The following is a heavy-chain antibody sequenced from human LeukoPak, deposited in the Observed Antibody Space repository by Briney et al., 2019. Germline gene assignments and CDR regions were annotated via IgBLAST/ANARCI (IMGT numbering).Heavy chain of an antibody. V-gene: IGHV3-74*01. D-gene: IGHD5-12*01. CDR2: INSDGSST. J-gene: IGHJ4*02. CDR3: ARDGGYDRFDY. Sequence: GGSLRLSCAVSGFTFSSYWMHWVRQAPGKGLVWVSRINSDGSSTNYADSVKGRFTISRDNAKNSLYLQMNSLRAEDTAVYYCARDGGYDRFDYWGQGTLVTVSS. CDR1: GFTFSSYW.